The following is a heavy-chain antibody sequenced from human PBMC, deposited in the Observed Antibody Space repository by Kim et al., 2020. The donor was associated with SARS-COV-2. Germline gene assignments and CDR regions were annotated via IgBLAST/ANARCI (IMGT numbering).Heavy chain of an antibody. V-gene: IGHV4-31*03. CDR2: IYYSGST. J-gene: IGHJ5*02. D-gene: IGHD3-22*01. CDR3: ARDVSYDSSGYYYHPNWFDP. Sequence: SETLSLTCTVSGGSISSGGYYWSWIRQHPGKGLEWIGYIYYSGSTYYNPSLKSRVTISVDTSKNQFSLKLSSVTAADTAVYYCARDVSYDSSGYYYHPNWFDPWGQGTLVTVSS. CDR1: GGSISSGGYY.